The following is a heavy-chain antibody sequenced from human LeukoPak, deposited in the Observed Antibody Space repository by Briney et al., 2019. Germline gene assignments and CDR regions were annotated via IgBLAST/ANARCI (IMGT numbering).Heavy chain of an antibody. J-gene: IGHJ4*02. V-gene: IGHV2-5*01. CDR1: GFSLSTSGVG. CDR3: AHRRDFGVVNDY. CDR2: IYWNDDK. Sequence: SGPTLVKPTQTLTLTCTLSGFSLSTSGVGVGWIRQPPGKALEWLALIYWNDDKRYSPSLKSRLTITKDTSKNQVVLTMTNMDPVDTATYYCAHRRDFGVVNDYWGQGTLVTVSS. D-gene: IGHD3-3*01.